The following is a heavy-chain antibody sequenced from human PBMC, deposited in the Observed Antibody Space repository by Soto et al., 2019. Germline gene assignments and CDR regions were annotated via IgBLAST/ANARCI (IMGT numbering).Heavy chain of an antibody. V-gene: IGHV3-30-3*01. CDR2: ISYDGSNK. CDR1: GFTFSSYA. J-gene: IGHJ4*02. D-gene: IGHD2-2*01. CDR3: ARGPSSLTRFDY. Sequence: PGGSLRLSCAASGFTFSSYAMHWVRQAPGKGLEWVAVISYDGSNKYYADSVKGRFTISRDNSKNTPYLQMNSLRGEDTAVYYCARGPSSLTRFDYWGQGTLVTVSS.